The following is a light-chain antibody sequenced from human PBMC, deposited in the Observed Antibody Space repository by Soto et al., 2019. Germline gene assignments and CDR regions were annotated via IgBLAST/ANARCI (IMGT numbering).Light chain of an antibody. J-gene: IGKJ1*01. CDR1: QDISSS. V-gene: IGKV1-39*01. CDR2: AAS. CDR3: QQSYVTPWT. Sequence: DIQMTQSPSSLSASIGDRVTISCGASQDISSSLNWYQHKSGKAPKLLIYAASGLHSGVPSRFSGSGSGTDFTLTISSLQPKDFATYHCQQSYVTPWTFGQGTKVDIK.